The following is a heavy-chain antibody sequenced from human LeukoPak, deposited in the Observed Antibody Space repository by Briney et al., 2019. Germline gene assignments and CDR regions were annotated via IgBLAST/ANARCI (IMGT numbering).Heavy chain of an antibody. V-gene: IGHV3-21*01. Sequence: PGGSLRLSCAASGFTFSSYSMNWVRQAPGKGLEWVSSISSSSGYIYYADSVKGRFTISRDNAKNSLYLQMNSLRAEDTGVYYCARRYGDYYPNWGQGTLVTVSS. J-gene: IGHJ4*02. D-gene: IGHD4-17*01. CDR3: ARRYGDYYPN. CDR1: GFTFSSYS. CDR2: ISSSSGYI.